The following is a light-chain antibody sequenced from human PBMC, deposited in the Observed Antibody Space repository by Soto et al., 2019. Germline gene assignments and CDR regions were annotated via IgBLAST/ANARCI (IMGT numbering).Light chain of an antibody. CDR3: QQYGNSPIT. V-gene: IGKV3-20*01. CDR2: GAS. Sequence: EIVMTQSPGTLSLSPGERATLSCRASQSVSSNLVWYQQKPGQAPRLLIYGASTRATGIPARFSGSGSGTDFTLTISRLEPEDFAVYYCQQYGNSPITFGQGTRLEI. J-gene: IGKJ5*01. CDR1: QSVSSN.